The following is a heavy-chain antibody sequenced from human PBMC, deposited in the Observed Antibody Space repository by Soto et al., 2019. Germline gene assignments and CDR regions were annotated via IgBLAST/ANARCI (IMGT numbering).Heavy chain of an antibody. Sequence: QVQLQESGSGLVKPSETLSLTCAVSGGSISSDYYSWSWIRQPPGKDLEWIGYIYHGGSTYYNPSLSSRVTLSVATSKHHFSLRLTSVNAADTAVYSCARLNRLRNDAFDIWGQGTLVAVSS. V-gene: IGHV4-30-2*01. CDR3: ARLNRLRNDAFDI. CDR1: GGSISSDYYS. J-gene: IGHJ3*02. D-gene: IGHD3-16*01. CDR2: IYHGGST.